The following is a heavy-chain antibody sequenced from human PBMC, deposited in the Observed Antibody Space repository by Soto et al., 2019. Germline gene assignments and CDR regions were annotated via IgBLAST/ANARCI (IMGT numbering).Heavy chain of an antibody. D-gene: IGHD2-21*01. J-gene: IGHJ4*02. V-gene: IGHV4-59*08. CDR3: ARHVYSGPFDY. CDR2: IYYSGCT. CDR1: GGSISSYY. Sequence: QVQLQESGPGLVKPSETLSLTCTASGGSISSYYWSWIRQPPGKGLEWIGYIYYSGCTNYNPSLTSRVTISVDTSKNQFSLKLSSVTAADTAVYYCARHVYSGPFDYWGQGTLVTVSS.